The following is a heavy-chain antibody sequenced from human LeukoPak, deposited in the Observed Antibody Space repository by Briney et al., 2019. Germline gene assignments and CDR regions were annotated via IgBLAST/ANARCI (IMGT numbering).Heavy chain of an antibody. J-gene: IGHJ4*02. V-gene: IGHV4-30-4*01. CDR3: ASAASGSLVDY. CDR1: GGSIRSGDYY. D-gene: IGHD3-22*01. CDR2: IYYSGST. Sequence: SETLSLTCTVSGGSIRSGDYYWSWIRQPPGKGLEWIGYIYYSGSTYYNPSLKSRVTISVDTSKNQFSLKLSSVTAADTAVYYCASAASGSLVDYWGQGTLVTVSS.